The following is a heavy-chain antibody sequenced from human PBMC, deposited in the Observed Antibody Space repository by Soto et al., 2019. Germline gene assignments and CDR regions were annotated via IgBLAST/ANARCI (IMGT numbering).Heavy chain of an antibody. J-gene: IGHJ4*02. CDR2: IRNKADKYAT. CDR3: CRHDARWGPCDY. CDR1: GFTFTGSA. D-gene: IGHD2-21*02. Sequence: PGGSLRLSCAASGFTFTGSAMHWVRQASGKGLEWVGRIRNKADKYATVYAAPVQGRFTISRDDSKSMAYLQMNSLKTEDTAVYYCCRHDARWGPCDYWGQGTLVTVSS. V-gene: IGHV3-73*01.